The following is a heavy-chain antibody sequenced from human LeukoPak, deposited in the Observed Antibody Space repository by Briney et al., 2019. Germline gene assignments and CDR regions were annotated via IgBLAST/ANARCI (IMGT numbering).Heavy chain of an antibody. J-gene: IGHJ4*02. Sequence: ASVKVSCKASASTFTGYYMHWVRQAPGQGLEWMGWINSNSGGTNYAQKFQGRVTMTRDTSISTAYMELSSLRSDDTAVYYCARFRAGSGSYYYFDYWGQGTLVTVSS. V-gene: IGHV1-2*02. CDR1: ASTFTGYY. CDR2: INSNSGGT. CDR3: ARFRAGSGSYYYFDY. D-gene: IGHD3-10*01.